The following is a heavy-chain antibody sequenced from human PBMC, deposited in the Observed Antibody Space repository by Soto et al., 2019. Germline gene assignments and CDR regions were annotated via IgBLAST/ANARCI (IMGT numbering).Heavy chain of an antibody. Sequence: QVQLVQSGAEVKKPGASVKVSCKASGYTFTSYGISWVRQAPGQGLEWMGWISAYNGNTNYAQKLQGRVTMTTDTSTSTAYMELRSLRSDDTAVYYCARLYCSSTNCDVPYYYHGMGDWGQGTTVTVSS. CDR2: ISAYNGNT. J-gene: IGHJ6*02. V-gene: IGHV1-18*01. CDR1: GYTFTSYG. CDR3: ARLYCSSTNCDVPYYYHGMGD. D-gene: IGHD2-2*01.